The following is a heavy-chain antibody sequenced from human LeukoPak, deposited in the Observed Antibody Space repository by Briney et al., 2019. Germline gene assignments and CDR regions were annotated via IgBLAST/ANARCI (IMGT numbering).Heavy chain of an antibody. J-gene: IGHJ6*03. CDR1: GFTISSNW. V-gene: IGHV3-7*01. CDR3: ARDLVWFGEPRGYYSYMDV. Sequence: AGTLSLSCAASGFTISSNWMSWVRQAPGQGLEWVADIKEDGSEKSYVDSVKGRFTIARANAKNSLYLQMNTLTAEDTAVYYCARDLVWFGEPRGYYSYMDVWGKGTTVTVSS. CDR2: IKEDGSEK. D-gene: IGHD3-10*01.